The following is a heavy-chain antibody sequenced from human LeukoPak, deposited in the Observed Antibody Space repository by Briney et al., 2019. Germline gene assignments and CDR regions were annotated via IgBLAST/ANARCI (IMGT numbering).Heavy chain of an antibody. J-gene: IGHJ2*01. CDR3: ARDSPDYYDSSGYYYFPYFDL. CDR1: GGSISSGDYY. D-gene: IGHD3-22*01. V-gene: IGHV4-61*08. CDR2: IYYSGST. Sequence: SETLSLTCTVSGGSISSGDYYWSWIRQPPGKGLEWIGYIYYSGSTNYNPSLKSRVTISVGTSKNQFSLKLSSVTAADTAVYYCARDSPDYYDSSGYYYFPYFDLWGRGTLVTVPS.